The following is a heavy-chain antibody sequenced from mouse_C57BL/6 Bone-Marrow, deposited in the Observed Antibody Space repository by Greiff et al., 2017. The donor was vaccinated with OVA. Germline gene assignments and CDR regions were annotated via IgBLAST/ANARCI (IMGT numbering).Heavy chain of an antibody. CDR3: ARYLYYYPLYAMDY. V-gene: IGHV7-3*01. Sequence: EVKLVESGGGLVQPGGSLSLSCAASGFTFTDYYMSWVRQPPGKALEWLGFIRNKANGYTTEYSASVKGRFTISRDNSQSILYLQMNALRAEDSATYYCARYLYYYPLYAMDYWGQGTSVTVSS. D-gene: IGHD1-1*01. J-gene: IGHJ4*01. CDR2: IRNKANGYTT. CDR1: GFTFTDYY.